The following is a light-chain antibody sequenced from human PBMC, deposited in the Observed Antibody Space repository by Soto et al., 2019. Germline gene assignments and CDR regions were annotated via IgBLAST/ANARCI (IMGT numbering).Light chain of an antibody. CDR2: DAS. CDR1: RSLSSIY. CDR3: QQYDNLIT. V-gene: IGKV3D-20*01. Sequence: EIVLTQSPATLSLSPGERATLSCGASRSLSSIYLAWYQQKPGLAPRLVIYDASSRATGIPDRFSGSGSGTDFTLTINRLEPEDFAVYYCQQYDNLITFGGGTKVEIK. J-gene: IGKJ4*01.